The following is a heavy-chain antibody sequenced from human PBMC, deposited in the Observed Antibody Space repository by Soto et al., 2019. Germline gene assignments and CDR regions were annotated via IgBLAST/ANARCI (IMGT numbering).Heavy chain of an antibody. CDR1: GGSISSSSYY. CDR2: IYYSGST. D-gene: IGHD6-13*01. V-gene: IGHV4-39*01. CDR3: ARGRSSIAAAGIKKYTLDY. Sequence: PSETLSLTCTVSGGSISSSSYYWGWIRQPPGKGLEWIGSIYYSGSTYYNPSLKSRVTISVDTSKNQFSLKLSSVTAADTAVYYCARGRSSIAAAGIKKYTLDYWGQGTLVTVSS. J-gene: IGHJ4*02.